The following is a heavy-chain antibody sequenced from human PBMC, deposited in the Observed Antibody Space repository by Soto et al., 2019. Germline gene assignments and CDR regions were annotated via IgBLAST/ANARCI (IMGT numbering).Heavy chain of an antibody. CDR3: ARVAYGDYSFNY. J-gene: IGHJ4*02. D-gene: IGHD4-17*01. Sequence: EVQLVESGGGLVQPGGSLRVSCVASGFTSSNYWMHWLRQVPGKGLVWVSRINSDGSTTTYADSVKGRFTISRDNAKNTLYLQMNSLRAEDTAVYFCARVAYGDYSFNYWGQGTLVTVSS. CDR2: INSDGSTT. V-gene: IGHV3-74*01. CDR1: GFTSSNYW.